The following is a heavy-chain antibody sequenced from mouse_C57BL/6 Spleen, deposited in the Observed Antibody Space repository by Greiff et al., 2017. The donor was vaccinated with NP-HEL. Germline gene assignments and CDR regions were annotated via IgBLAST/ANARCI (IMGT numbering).Heavy chain of an antibody. CDR2: IRNKANNHAT. D-gene: IGHD2-3*01. V-gene: IGHV6-6*01. J-gene: IGHJ3*01. CDR3: TRDGPSWFAY. CDR1: GFTFSDAW. Sequence: EVRRVESGGGLVQPGGSMKLSCAASGFTFSDAWMDWVRQSPEKGLEWVAEIRNKANNHATYYAESVKGRFTISRDDSKSSVYLQMNSLRAEDTGIYYCTRDGPSWFAYWGQGTLVTVSA.